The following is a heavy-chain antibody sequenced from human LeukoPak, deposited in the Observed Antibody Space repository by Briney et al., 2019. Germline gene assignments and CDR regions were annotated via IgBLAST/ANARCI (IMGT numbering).Heavy chain of an antibody. CDR1: GYSFSTCW. D-gene: IGHD2-21*02. CDR3: ARVTTITHFDY. Sequence: GESLKISCKGSGYSFSTCWNGWVRQMPGKGLEGMGIIYPGDSDTRYSPSFQGQVTVSADKSISTAYLQWSSLKASDTAMYYCARVTTITHFDYWGRGTLVTVSS. CDR2: IYPGDSDT. V-gene: IGHV5-51*01. J-gene: IGHJ4*02.